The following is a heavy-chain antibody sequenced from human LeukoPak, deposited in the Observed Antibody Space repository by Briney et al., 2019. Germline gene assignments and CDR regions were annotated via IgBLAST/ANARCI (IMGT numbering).Heavy chain of an antibody. J-gene: IGHJ5*02. D-gene: IGHD3-10*01. Sequence: PSETLSLTRTVSGGSISSYYWSWIRQPPGKGLEWIGYIYYSGSTNYNPSLKSRVTISVDTSKNQFSLKLSSVTAADTAVYYCARSDYYGSGSTHLNWFDPWGQGTLVTVSS. CDR2: IYYSGST. V-gene: IGHV4-59*01. CDR1: GGSISSYY. CDR3: ARSDYYGSGSTHLNWFDP.